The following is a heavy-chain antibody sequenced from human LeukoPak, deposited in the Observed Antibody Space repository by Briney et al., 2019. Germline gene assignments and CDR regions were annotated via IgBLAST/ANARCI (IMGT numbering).Heavy chain of an antibody. Sequence: ASVKVSCKASGYTFTSYPITWVRQAPGQGLEWMRWISSDNGQTNYAQKFQGRVSMTTDTSTITAYMELRGLRSDDTAFYYCARVVPAAGTWWFDPWGQGTLVTVSS. CDR2: ISSDNGQT. D-gene: IGHD6-13*01. CDR1: GYTFTSYP. V-gene: IGHV1-18*01. J-gene: IGHJ5*02. CDR3: ARVVPAAGTWWFDP.